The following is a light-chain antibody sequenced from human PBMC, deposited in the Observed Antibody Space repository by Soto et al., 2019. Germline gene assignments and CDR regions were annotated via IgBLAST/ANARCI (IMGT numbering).Light chain of an antibody. CDR2: DAS. V-gene: IGKV3-11*01. J-gene: IGKJ2*01. CDR1: QSVSSY. CDR3: QQRINWPPYT. Sequence: EIVLPQSPATLSLSPGERATLSFRASQSVSSYLAWYQQKPGQAPRLLIYDASNRATGIPARFSGSGSVTDFTLTISSLEPEDVAVYYCQQRINWPPYTFGKGTKLEIK.